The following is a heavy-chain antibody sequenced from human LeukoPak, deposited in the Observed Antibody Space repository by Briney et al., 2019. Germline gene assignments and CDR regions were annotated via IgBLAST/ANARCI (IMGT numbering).Heavy chain of an antibody. CDR2: INHSGST. CDR3: ARLSRGVRGVIDY. J-gene: IGHJ4*02. V-gene: IGHV4-34*01. D-gene: IGHD3-10*01. CDR1: GGSFSGYY. Sequence: SETLSLTCAVYGGSFSGYYWSWIRQPPGKGLEWIGEINHSGSTNYNPSLKSRVTISVDTSNNQFSLKLSSVTAADTAVYYCARLSRGVRGVIDYWGQGTLVTVSS.